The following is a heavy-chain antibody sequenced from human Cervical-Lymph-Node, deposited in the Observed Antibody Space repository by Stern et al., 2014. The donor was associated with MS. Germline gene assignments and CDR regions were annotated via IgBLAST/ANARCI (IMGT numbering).Heavy chain of an antibody. CDR3: PAKVYPSLES. CDR2: INPNTGGT. Sequence: QVQLVQSGAEVKKPGASVKVSCKASEYPFTDYYLHWVRQAPGQGLEWMGWINPNTGGTKSAKQFQGWVTMTRDTSISTAYMELRRPNHNDTAVNFCPAKVYPSLESWGQGPLVTVPS. V-gene: IGHV1-2*04. J-gene: IGHJ4*02. CDR1: EYPFTDYY. D-gene: IGHD6-6*01.